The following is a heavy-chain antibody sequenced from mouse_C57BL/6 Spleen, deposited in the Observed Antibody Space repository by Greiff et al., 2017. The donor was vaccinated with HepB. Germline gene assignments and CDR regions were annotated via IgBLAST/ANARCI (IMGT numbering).Heavy chain of an antibody. Sequence: VHVKQSVAELVRPGASVKLSCTASGFNIKNTYMHWVKQRPEQGLEWIGRIDPANGNTKYAPKFQGKATITADTSSNTAYLQLSSLTSEDTAIYYCARGDGSRVPYYFDYWGQGTTLTVSS. V-gene: IGHV14-3*01. CDR3: ARGDGSRVPYYFDY. CDR2: IDPANGNT. D-gene: IGHD1-1*01. CDR1: GFNIKNTY. J-gene: IGHJ2*01.